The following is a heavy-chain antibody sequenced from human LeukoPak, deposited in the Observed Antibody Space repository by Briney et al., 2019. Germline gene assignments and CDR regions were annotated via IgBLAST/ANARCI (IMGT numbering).Heavy chain of an antibody. D-gene: IGHD5-18*01. CDR2: IIPIFGTA. CDR3: ARMVGYSYGYVQHGY. J-gene: IGHJ4*02. V-gene: IGHV1-69*01. CDR1: GGTFSSYA. Sequence: SVRVSCKASGGTFSSYAISWVRQAPGQGLEWMGGIIPIFGTANYAQKFQGRVTITADESTSTAYMELSSLRSEDTAVYYCARMVGYSYGYVQHGYWGRGTLVTVSS.